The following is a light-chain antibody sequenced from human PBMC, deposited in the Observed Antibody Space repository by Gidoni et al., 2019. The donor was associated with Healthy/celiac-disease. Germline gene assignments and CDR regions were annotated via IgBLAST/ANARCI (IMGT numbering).Light chain of an antibody. CDR1: QSISSY. J-gene: IGKJ5*01. V-gene: IGKV1-39*01. CDR3: QQSYSTRIT. CDR2: AAS. Sequence: DIQMTQSPSSLSASVGDRVTITCRASQSISSYLNWYQQKPGKAPKLLIYAASSLQSGVPSRFSGSGSGTDFTITISSLQPEDFATYYCQQSYSTRITFXQXTRLEIK.